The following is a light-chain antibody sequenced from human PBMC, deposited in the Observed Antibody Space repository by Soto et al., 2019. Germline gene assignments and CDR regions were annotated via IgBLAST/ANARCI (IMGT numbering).Light chain of an antibody. CDR2: GAS. CDR1: QSVSSN. V-gene: IGKV3-15*01. CDR3: HQHNNSWT. J-gene: IGKJ1*01. Sequence: EVVMAQSPATLSVSPGERATLSYRASQSVSSNFAWYQQKPGQAPRLLIYGASTRAAGIPARFSGSGSGTDFTLTITSLQYEDCGVYYCHQHNNSWTFGQGTKVEIK.